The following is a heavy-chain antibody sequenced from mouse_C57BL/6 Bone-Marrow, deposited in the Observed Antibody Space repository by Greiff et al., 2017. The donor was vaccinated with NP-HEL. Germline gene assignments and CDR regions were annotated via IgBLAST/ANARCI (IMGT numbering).Heavy chain of an antibody. J-gene: IGHJ3*01. CDR1: GYTFTSYG. D-gene: IGHD2-5*01. V-gene: IGHV1-81*01. Sequence: VQLQQSGAELARPGASVKLSCKASGYTFTSYGISWVKRRTGQGLEWIGEIYPRSGNTYYNEKFKGKATLTADKSSSTAYMELRSLTSEDSAVYFCARYGYYSNYWGQGTLVTVSA. CDR2: IYPRSGNT. CDR3: ARYGYYSNY.